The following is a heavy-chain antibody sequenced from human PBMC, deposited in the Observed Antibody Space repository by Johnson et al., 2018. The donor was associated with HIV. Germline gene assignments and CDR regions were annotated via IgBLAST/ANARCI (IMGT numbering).Heavy chain of an antibody. CDR3: AKARHDYGGTDDAFDI. J-gene: IGHJ3*02. V-gene: IGHV3-23*04. Sequence: VQLVESGGGLVQPGGSLRHSCAASGFTFSSYAMSWVRQAPGKGLEWVSALSGSGGSTYYADSVTGRFTISRDNSKNTLYLQMNSRRAADTAVYYCAKARHDYGGTDDAFDIWGQGTMVTVSS. CDR2: LSGSGGST. CDR1: GFTFSSYA. D-gene: IGHD4-23*01.